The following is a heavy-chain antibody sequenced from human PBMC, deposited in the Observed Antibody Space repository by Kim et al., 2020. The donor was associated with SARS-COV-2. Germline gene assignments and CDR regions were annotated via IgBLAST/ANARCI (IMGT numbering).Heavy chain of an antibody. V-gene: IGHV3-30*18. Sequence: GGSLRLSCAASGFTFSSYGMHWVRQAPGKGLEWVAVISYDGSNKYYADSVKGRFTISRDNSKNTLYLQMNSLRAEDTAVYYCAKDLRVAVAGWNWFDPWGQGTLVTVSS. CDR2: ISYDGSNK. CDR1: GFTFSSYG. CDR3: AKDLRVAVAGWNWFDP. D-gene: IGHD6-19*01. J-gene: IGHJ5*02.